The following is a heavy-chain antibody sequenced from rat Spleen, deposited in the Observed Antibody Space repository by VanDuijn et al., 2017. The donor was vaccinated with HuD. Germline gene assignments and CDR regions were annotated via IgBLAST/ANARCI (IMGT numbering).Heavy chain of an antibody. CDR3: ASPFGGELGWFAY. D-gene: IGHD4-6*01. Sequence: EVQLQESGPGLVKPSQSLSLTCSVTGHSISSSYRWNWIRKFPGNKLEWMGYVNSAGSTNYNPSLKSRISITRDPSKNQFFLQVDSVTTEDTATYYCASPFGGELGWFAYWGQGTLVTVSS. CDR1: GHSISSSYR. CDR2: VNSAGST. V-gene: IGHV3-3*01. J-gene: IGHJ3*01.